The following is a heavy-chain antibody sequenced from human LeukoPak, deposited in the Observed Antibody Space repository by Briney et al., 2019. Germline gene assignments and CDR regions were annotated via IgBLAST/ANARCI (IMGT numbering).Heavy chain of an antibody. CDR3: ARGRRITFGGIIVPFGY. Sequence: SETLSFTCTVSGGSISSYYWSWIRQPPGKGLEWIGYIYYSGSTNYNPSLRSRVSISVDTSKNQFSLRLSSVTAADTAVYYCARGRRITFGGIIVPFGYWGQGTVVTVSS. CDR2: IYYSGST. D-gene: IGHD3-16*02. CDR1: GGSISSYY. V-gene: IGHV4-59*08. J-gene: IGHJ4*02.